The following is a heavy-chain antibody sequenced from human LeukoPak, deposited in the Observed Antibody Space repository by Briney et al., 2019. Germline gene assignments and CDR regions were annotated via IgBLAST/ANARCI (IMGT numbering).Heavy chain of an antibody. V-gene: IGHV4-39*01. J-gene: IGHJ4*02. CDR2: IYYSGST. CDR1: GGSISSSSYY. Sequence: SETLSLTCTVSGGSISSSSYYWGWIRQPPGKGLEWIGSIYYSGSTYYNPSLKSRVTISVDTSKNQFSLKLSSVTAADTAVYYCARYIAAAQNYYFDYWGQGTLVTVSS. D-gene: IGHD6-13*01. CDR3: ARYIAAAQNYYFDY.